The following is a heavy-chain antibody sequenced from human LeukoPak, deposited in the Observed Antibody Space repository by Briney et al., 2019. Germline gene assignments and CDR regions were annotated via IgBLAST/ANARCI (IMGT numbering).Heavy chain of an antibody. CDR3: ARNHITMVRGGRPGWFGP. D-gene: IGHD3-10*01. V-gene: IGHV4-34*01. J-gene: IGHJ5*02. CDR1: GGSFSGYY. Sequence: SETLSLTCAVYGGSFSGYYWSWIRQPPGKGLEWIGEINHSGSTNYNPSLKSRVTISVDTSKNQFSLKLSSVTAADTAVYYCARNHITMVRGGRPGWFGPWGQGTLVTVSS. CDR2: INHSGST.